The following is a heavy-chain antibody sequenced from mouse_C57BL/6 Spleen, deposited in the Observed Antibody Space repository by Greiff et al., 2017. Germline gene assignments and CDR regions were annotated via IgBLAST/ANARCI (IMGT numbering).Heavy chain of an antibody. J-gene: IGHJ4*01. CDR1: GYAFSSSW. V-gene: IGHV1-82*01. CDR3: ARNPYGSSYAMDY. CDR2: IYPGDGDT. Sequence: VQLQESGPELVKPGASVKISCKASGYAFSSSWMNWVKQRPGQGLEWIGRIYPGDGDTNYNGKFKGKATLTADKSSSTAYMQLSSLTSEDSAVYVCARNPYGSSYAMDYWGQGTSVTVSS. D-gene: IGHD1-1*01.